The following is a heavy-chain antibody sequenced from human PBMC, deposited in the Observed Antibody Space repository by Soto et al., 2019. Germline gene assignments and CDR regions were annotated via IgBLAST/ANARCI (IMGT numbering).Heavy chain of an antibody. J-gene: IGHJ6*02. Sequence: PSETLSLTCAVSGDPISSSKCLSWFRQTPGKVLEWIGKIDQNGITNYNPSLESRVTILKDNSKNQLSLKLTSVTAVDSAVYYCARLNRDYYYYGMDVWGQGATVTVSS. CDR3: ARLNRDYYYYGMDV. CDR1: GDPISSSKC. V-gene: IGHV4-4*02. CDR2: IDQNGIT.